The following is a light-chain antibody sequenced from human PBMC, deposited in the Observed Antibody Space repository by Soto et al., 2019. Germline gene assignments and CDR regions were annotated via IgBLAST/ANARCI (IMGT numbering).Light chain of an antibody. J-gene: IGKJ4*01. V-gene: IGKV1D-13*01. CDR3: QQFNNYPLT. CDR2: DAS. CDR1: QGISSA. Sequence: AIQLTQSPSSLSASVGDRVTVTCRASQGISSALAWYQQKPGRAPKLLLYDASNLEGGVPSRFSGRGSETDFALTISSLQPEDFATYYCQQFNNYPLTFGGGNKVESK.